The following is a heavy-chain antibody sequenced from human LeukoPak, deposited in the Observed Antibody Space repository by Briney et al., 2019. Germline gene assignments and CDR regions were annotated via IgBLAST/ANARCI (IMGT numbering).Heavy chain of an antibody. Sequence: SETLSLTCTDSDDSLNNSNYFWGWIRQPPGKGLQWIATIHYTGNAYYNPSLTSRLTISVDMSRNQFSLKLTSETAADTAVYYCARPVDWYFDAWGRGTLVTVSS. J-gene: IGHJ2*01. CDR2: IHYTGNA. V-gene: IGHV4-39*01. CDR3: ARPVDWYFDA. CDR1: DDSLNNSNYF.